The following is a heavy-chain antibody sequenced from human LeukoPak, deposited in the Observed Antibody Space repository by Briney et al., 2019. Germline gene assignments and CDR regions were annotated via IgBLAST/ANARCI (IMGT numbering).Heavy chain of an antibody. CDR2: IYYSGST. D-gene: IGHD6-13*01. V-gene: IGHV4-39*07. CDR3: ARGGSSSWYAHNWFDP. Sequence: PSETLSLTCTVSGGSISSSSYYWGWIRQPPGKGLEWIGSIYYSGSTNYNPSLKSRVTMSVDTSKNQFSLKLSSVTAADTAVYYCARGGSSSWYAHNWFDPWGQGTLVTVSS. J-gene: IGHJ5*02. CDR1: GGSISSSSYY.